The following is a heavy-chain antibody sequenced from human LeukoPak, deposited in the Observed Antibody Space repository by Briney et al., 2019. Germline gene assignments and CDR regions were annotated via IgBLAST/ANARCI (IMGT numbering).Heavy chain of an antibody. Sequence: PGRSLRLSCAASGFSIYGMHWVRQAPGKGLEWVAVISYDGSNKYYADSVKGRFTISRDNSKNTLYLQMNSLRAEDTAVYYCARDFEGRTVTIPVYWGQGTLVTVSS. CDR2: ISYDGSNK. CDR3: ARDFEGRTVTIPVY. V-gene: IGHV3-30*19. J-gene: IGHJ4*02. CDR1: GFSIYG. D-gene: IGHD4-17*01.